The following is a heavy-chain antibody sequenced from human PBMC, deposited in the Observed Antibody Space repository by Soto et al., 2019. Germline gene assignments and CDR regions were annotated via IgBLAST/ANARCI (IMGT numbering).Heavy chain of an antibody. V-gene: IGHV4-39*01. CDR2: IYYSGST. D-gene: IGHD3-3*01. J-gene: IGHJ4*02. CDR1: GGSISSSTYY. CDR3: ARHTSAISKSDH. Sequence: SETLSLTCTVSGGSISSSTYYWGWIRQPPGKGLEWIGRIYYSGSTYYNPSLKSRVTISVDTSKNQFSLKLSSVTAADTAVYYCARHTSAISKSDHWGEGTLVPVSS.